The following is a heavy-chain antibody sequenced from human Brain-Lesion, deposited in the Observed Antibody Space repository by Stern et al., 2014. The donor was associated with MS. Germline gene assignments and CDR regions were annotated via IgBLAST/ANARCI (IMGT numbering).Heavy chain of an antibody. V-gene: IGHV1-3*01. CDR3: ARDKGIVAVPYYFYGMDV. CDR1: GYTFSHFG. CDR2: LHAGNGNT. Sequence: QVQLVESGAEVKEPGASVKVSCETSGYTFSHFGLHWVRQAPGQGLEWMGWLHAGNGNTKYSQKFQDRVSFSTDTSASAAYMELRSLKSEDTGVYYCARDKGIVAVPYYFYGMDVWGHGTSVTVSS. D-gene: IGHD6-13*01. J-gene: IGHJ6*02.